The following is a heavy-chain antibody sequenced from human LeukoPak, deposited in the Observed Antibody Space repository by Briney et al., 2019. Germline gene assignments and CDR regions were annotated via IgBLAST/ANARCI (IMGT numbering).Heavy chain of an antibody. Sequence: VRPSETLSLTCTVFGDSINNYYWAWIRQPPGKGLEWIGYIYHSGSTYYNPSLKSRVTISVDRSKNQFSLKLSSVTAADTAVYYCASSCAAAGVVWCYWGQGTLVTVSS. CDR1: GDSINNYY. D-gene: IGHD6-13*01. CDR3: ASSCAAAGVVWCY. CDR2: IYHSGST. J-gene: IGHJ4*02. V-gene: IGHV4-59*12.